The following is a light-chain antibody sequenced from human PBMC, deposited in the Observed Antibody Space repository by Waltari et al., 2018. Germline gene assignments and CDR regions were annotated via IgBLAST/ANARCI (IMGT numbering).Light chain of an antibody. Sequence: EIVMTQSPATLSVSPGERATLSCPASQSVSSKLAWYQQRPGQAPRLLIYGASTRATGIPARFTGSGSGTEFTLTISSLQSEDFAVYFCQHYNNLPLTFGGGTKVEI. CDR1: QSVSSK. CDR2: GAS. V-gene: IGKV3-15*01. J-gene: IGKJ4*01. CDR3: QHYNNLPLT.